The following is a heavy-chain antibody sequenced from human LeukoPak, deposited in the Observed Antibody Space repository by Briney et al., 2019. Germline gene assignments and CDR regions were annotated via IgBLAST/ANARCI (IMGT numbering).Heavy chain of an antibody. CDR1: GYTFTSYG. CDR3: ARSVVGFGELLLSYFDY. J-gene: IGHJ4*02. D-gene: IGHD3-10*01. CDR2: ISAYNGNT. V-gene: IGHV1-18*01. Sequence: ASVKVSCKASGYTFTSYGISWVRQAPGQGLEWMGWISAYNGNTNYAQKLQGRVTMTTDTSTSTAYMELRSLRSDDTAVYYCARSVVGFGELLLSYFDYWGQGTLVTASS.